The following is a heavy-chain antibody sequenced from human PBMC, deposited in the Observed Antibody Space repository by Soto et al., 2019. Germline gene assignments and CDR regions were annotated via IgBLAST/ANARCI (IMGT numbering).Heavy chain of an antibody. V-gene: IGHV3-30*18. J-gene: IGHJ5*02. Sequence: PCGSLRLSCAASGFTFNSYGMHWVRQDPGKGLEWVAVISYDGSNKYYADSVKGRFTISRDNSKNTLYLQMNSLRAEDTAVYYCAKDRSSSSFSPNWFDPWGQGTLVTVSS. CDR3: AKDRSSSSFSPNWFDP. CDR2: ISYDGSNK. CDR1: GFTFNSYG. D-gene: IGHD6-6*01.